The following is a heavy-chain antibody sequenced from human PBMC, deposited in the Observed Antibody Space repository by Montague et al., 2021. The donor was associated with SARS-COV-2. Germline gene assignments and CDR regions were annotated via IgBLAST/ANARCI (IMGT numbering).Heavy chain of an antibody. CDR2: SYYSGTT. CDR1: GDSFNSPNYY. J-gene: IGHJ3*02. D-gene: IGHD3-10*01. CDR3: ARGSYGSGSYHAFDI. V-gene: IGHV4-39*01. Sequence: SETLSLTCTVSGDSFNSPNYYCALLHPPPGKRLGWIGISYYSGTTYDTPSLRRRGTMSVATSKTQFSLQLNSVTAADTAVYYCARGSYGSGSYHAFDIWSQGTVVAVSA.